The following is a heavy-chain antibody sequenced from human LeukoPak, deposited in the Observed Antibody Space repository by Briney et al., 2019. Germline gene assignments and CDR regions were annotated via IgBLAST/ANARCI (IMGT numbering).Heavy chain of an antibody. CDR2: ISYDGSNK. CDR1: GFTFISYA. J-gene: IGHJ3*02. D-gene: IGHD3-10*01. V-gene: IGHV3-30-3*01. Sequence: PGGSLRPSCAASGFTFISYAMHWVRQAPGKGLGWVAVISYDGSNKYYADSVKGRFTISRDNSKNTLFLQMNSLRAEDSAVFYCARDEDGSGTYDALDIWGQGTMVTVSS. CDR3: ARDEDGSGTYDALDI.